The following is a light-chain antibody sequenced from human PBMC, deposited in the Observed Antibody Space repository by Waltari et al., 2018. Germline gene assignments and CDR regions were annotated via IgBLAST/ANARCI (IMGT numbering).Light chain of an antibody. J-gene: IGLJ2*01. V-gene: IGLV1-40*01. Sequence: QSVLAQPPSVSGAPGQRVTISCTGSSATIGTYDVQWYQQLPGTAPKLLTYGSTNRPSGVPDRFSGSKSGTSASLAIAGLQAEDEADYYCQSYDRSLSASVFGGGTKLTVL. CDR2: GST. CDR1: SATIGTYD. CDR3: QSYDRSLSASV.